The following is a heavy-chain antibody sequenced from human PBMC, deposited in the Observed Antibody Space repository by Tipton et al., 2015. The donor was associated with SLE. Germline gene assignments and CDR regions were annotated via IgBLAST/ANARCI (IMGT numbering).Heavy chain of an antibody. J-gene: IGHJ3*02. CDR3: ATRRLYYDSSGGAFDI. Sequence: TLSLTCTVSGGSISSGGYYWSWIRQHPGKGLEWIGYIYYSGSTYYNPSLKGRVTISVDTSKNQFSLKLSSVTAADTAVYYCATRRLYYDSSGGAFDIWGQGTMVTVSS. CDR1: GGSISSGGYY. V-gene: IGHV4-31*03. CDR2: IYYSGST. D-gene: IGHD3-22*01.